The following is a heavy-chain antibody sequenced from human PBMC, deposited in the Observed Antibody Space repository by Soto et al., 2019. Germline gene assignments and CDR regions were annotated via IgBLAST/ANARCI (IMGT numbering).Heavy chain of an antibody. CDR2: ISSGSGST. CDR3: AKQPLKVPLRFDY. J-gene: IGHJ4*02. V-gene: IGHV3-23*01. D-gene: IGHD6-25*01. Sequence: EVQLLESGGGWVQPGGSLGLSVAALGFTFSPYAMAWVRQAPGKGREWVSSISSGSGSTFYADSVKGRFTISRDNSENTLSLQMNSLRAEDTAVYYCAKQPLKVPLRFDYWGQGTLVTVSS. CDR1: GFTFSPYA.